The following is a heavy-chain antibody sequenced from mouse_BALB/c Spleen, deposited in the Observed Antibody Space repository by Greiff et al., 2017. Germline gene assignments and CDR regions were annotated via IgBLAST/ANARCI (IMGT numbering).Heavy chain of an antibody. CDR2: IRNKANGYTT. D-gene: IGHD1-1*01. CDR1: GFTFTDYY. V-gene: IGHV7-3*02. J-gene: IGHJ4*01. Sequence: EVKLVESGGGLVQPGGSLRLSCATSGFTFTDYYMSWVRQPPGKALEWLGFIRNKANGYTTEYSASVKGRFTISRDNSQSILYLQMNTLRAEDSATYYCARLHYYGSSYGAMDYWGQGTSVTVSS. CDR3: ARLHYYGSSYGAMDY.